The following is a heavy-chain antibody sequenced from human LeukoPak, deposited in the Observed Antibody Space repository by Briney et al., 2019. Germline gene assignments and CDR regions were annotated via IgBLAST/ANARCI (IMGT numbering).Heavy chain of an antibody. CDR3: ARRYDSSGYYYYYMDV. J-gene: IGHJ6*03. D-gene: IGHD3-22*01. CDR1: GGSISGYF. V-gene: IGHV4-59*08. CDR2: IYYSGST. Sequence: PSETLSLTCTVSGGSISGYFWTWIRQPPGKGLEWIGYIYYSGSTNYSPSLKSRVTISVDTSKNQFSLKLSSVTAADTAVYYCARRYDSSGYYYYYMDVWGKGTTVTVS.